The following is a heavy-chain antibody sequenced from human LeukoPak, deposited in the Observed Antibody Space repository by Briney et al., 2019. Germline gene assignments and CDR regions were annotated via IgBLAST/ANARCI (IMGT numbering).Heavy chain of an antibody. CDR2: ISAYNGNT. D-gene: IGHD3-3*01. Sequence: ASVKVSCTASGYTFTSYGISWVRQAPGHGLEWMGWISAYNGNTNYAQKLQGRVTMTTETSTSTAYMEQRSLRSDDTAVYYCARDITIFGVVIRNWFDPWGQGTLVTVSS. CDR3: ARDITIFGVVIRNWFDP. J-gene: IGHJ5*02. V-gene: IGHV1-18*01. CDR1: GYTFTSYG.